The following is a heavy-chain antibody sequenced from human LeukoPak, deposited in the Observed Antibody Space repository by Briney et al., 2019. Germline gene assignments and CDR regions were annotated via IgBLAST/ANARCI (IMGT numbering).Heavy chain of an antibody. Sequence: GASVKVSCKASGYTFTSFFMHWVRQAPGEGLEWMGIINPCGGRATSAQRFPGRLTVTRDTSTSTVYMELSSLTSEDTAVYYCARDYHGSGSLTTFDSWGQGTLVTVSS. CDR3: ARDYHGSGSLTTFDS. CDR2: INPCGGRA. J-gene: IGHJ4*02. D-gene: IGHD3-10*01. CDR1: GYTFTSFF. V-gene: IGHV1-46*01.